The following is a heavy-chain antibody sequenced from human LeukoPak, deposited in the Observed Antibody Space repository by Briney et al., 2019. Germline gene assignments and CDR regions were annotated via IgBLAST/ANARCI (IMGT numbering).Heavy chain of an antibody. D-gene: IGHD4-17*01. Sequence: SETLSLTCTVSGGSISSSSYYWGWIRQPPGKGLEWIGSIYYSGSTYYNPSLKSRVTISVDTSKNQFSLKLGSVTAADTAVYYCARFNRMHDYGDYAGAFDIWGQGTMVTVSS. CDR3: ARFNRMHDYGDYAGAFDI. CDR1: GGSISSSSYY. V-gene: IGHV4-39*07. J-gene: IGHJ3*02. CDR2: IYYSGST.